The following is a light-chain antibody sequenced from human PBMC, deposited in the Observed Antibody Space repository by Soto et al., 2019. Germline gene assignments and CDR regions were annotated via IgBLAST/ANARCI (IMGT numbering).Light chain of an antibody. CDR3: QEYSDWRPIT. CDR1: QSISTK. CDR2: GAS. Sequence: IVMTQSPATLSVSPGERATLSCRASQSISTKLAWYQQKPGQAPRLLIHGASTRATGIPVGFSGSGSGTEFTLTITSLQFEDVAVYYCQEYSDWRPITFGGGTKVEI. V-gene: IGKV3-15*01. J-gene: IGKJ4*01.